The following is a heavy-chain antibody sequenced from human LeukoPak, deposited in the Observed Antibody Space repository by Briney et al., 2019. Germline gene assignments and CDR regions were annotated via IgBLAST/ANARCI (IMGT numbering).Heavy chain of an antibody. D-gene: IGHD6-19*01. CDR3: ARGRDEALAVNPLDF. CDR2: IYHSGHT. Sequence: SQTLSLTCTVSGGSISSGGYSWSWIRQPPGKGLKWIGSIYHSGHTYYNPSLNSRVTISVDTSKNQFSLRLKSVSAADTAVYYCARGRDEALAVNPLDFWGQGNLVTVSS. CDR1: GGSISSGGYS. J-gene: IGHJ4*02. V-gene: IGHV4-30-4*07.